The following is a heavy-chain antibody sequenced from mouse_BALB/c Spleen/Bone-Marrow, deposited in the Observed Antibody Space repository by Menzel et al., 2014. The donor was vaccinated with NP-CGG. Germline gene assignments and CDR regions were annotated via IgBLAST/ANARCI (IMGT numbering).Heavy chain of an antibody. V-gene: IGHV5-9-1*01. CDR2: ISSGGSYT. Sequence: DVMLVESGGGLVKPGGSLKLSCAACGFTFSSCAMSWVRQTPEKRLEWVATISSGGSYTYCLDSVKGRFTISRDNAKNTLYLQMSSLRSKDTAMYYCARAGRYDGNFDYWGQGTTLTVSS. D-gene: IGHD2-14*01. CDR3: ARAGRYDGNFDY. CDR1: GFTFSSCA. J-gene: IGHJ2*01.